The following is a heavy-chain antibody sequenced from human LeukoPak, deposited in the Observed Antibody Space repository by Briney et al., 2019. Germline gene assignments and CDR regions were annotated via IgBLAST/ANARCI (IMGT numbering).Heavy chain of an antibody. Sequence: SSVKVSFKASGGTFSSYAISWVRQAPGQGLEWMGGIIPMFGTANYAQKFQGRVTTTTDESTSTAYMELSSLRSEDTAVYYCARDRGTTFDAFDIWGQGTMVTVSS. V-gene: IGHV1-69*05. D-gene: IGHD1-14*01. CDR2: IIPMFGTA. CDR3: ARDRGTTFDAFDI. CDR1: GGTFSSYA. J-gene: IGHJ3*02.